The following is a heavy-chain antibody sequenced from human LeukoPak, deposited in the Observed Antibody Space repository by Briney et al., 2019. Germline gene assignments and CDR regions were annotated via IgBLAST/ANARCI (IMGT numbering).Heavy chain of an antibody. J-gene: IGHJ6*03. V-gene: IGHV1-69*13. CDR3: ARGPPPYYDSSGPDYYYYYYYMDV. CDR1: GYTFTSYA. CDR2: IIPIFGTA. D-gene: IGHD3-22*01. Sequence: SVKVSCKASGYTFTSYAISWVRQAPGQGLEWMGGIIPIFGTANYAQKFQGRVTITADESTSTAYMELSSLRSEDTAVYYCARGPPPYYDSSGPDYYYYYYYMDVWGKGTTVTISS.